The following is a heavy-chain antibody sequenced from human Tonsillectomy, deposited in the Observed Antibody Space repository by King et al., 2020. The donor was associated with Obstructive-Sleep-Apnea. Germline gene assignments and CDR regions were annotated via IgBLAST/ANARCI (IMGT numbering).Heavy chain of an antibody. CDR3: ASGGGEDCSGGSCDSHSFDP. CDR1: GGTFSSYA. D-gene: IGHD2-15*01. V-gene: IGHV1-69*01. CDR2: IIPIFGTA. J-gene: IGHJ5*02. Sequence: QLVQSGAEVKKPGSSVKVSCKASGGTFSSYAISWVRQAPGQGLEWMGGIIPIFGTANYAQKFQGRVTITADESTSTAYMELSSLKSEETAVYYCASGGGEDCSGGSCDSHSFDPWGQGTLVTVSP.